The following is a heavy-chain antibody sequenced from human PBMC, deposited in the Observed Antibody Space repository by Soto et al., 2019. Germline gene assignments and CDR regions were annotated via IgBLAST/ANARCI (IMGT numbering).Heavy chain of an antibody. CDR2: INHSGST. CDR3: ARVGYDSSGSQAVDY. CDR1: GGSFSGYY. D-gene: IGHD3-22*01. V-gene: IGHV4-34*01. Sequence: SETLSLTCAVSGGSFSGYYWSWIRQPPGKGLEWIGEINHSGSTNYNPSLKSRVTISVDTSKNQFSLKLSSVTAADTAAYYCARVGYDSSGSQAVDYWGQGTLVTVSS. J-gene: IGHJ4*02.